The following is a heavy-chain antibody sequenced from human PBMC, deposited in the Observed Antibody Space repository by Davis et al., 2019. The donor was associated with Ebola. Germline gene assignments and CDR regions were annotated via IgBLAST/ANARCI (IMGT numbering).Heavy chain of an antibody. CDR2: INHSGST. V-gene: IGHV4-34*01. CDR3: ARVSVLWFREQD. J-gene: IGHJ4*02. Sequence: SETLSLTCAVYGGSFSGYYWSWIRQPPGKGLEWIGEINHSGSTNYNASLKSRVTISVDTSKNQFSLKLSSVTAADTAVYYCARVSVLWFREQDWGQGTLVTVSS. CDR1: GGSFSGYY. D-gene: IGHD3-10*01.